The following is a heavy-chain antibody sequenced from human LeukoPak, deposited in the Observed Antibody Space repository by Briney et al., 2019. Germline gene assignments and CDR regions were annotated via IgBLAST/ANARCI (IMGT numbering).Heavy chain of an antibody. Sequence: GGSLRLSCAASGFTFSSYGMSWVRQAPGKGLEWVSAISGSGVTTYYADSVKGRFTISRDNSKNSLYLQMNSLREEETAVQYCAKGAGSGVLGPSPFDTWGQGTLVTVSS. J-gene: IGHJ5*02. CDR2: ISGSGVTT. V-gene: IGHV3-23*01. D-gene: IGHD3-10*01. CDR3: AKGAGSGVLGPSPFDT. CDR1: GFTFSSYG.